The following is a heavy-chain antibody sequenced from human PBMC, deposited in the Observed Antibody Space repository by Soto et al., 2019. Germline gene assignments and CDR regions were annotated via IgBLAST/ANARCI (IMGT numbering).Heavy chain of an antibody. CDR1: GFTFSSYA. CDR3: AKKPYYYDSSGYYDTAFDI. Sequence: GGSLRLSCAASGFTFSSYAMSWVRQAPGKGLEWVSAISGSGGSTYYADSVKGRFTISRDNSKNTLYLQMNSLRAEDTAVYYCAKKPYYYDSSGYYDTAFDIWGQGTMVTVSS. D-gene: IGHD3-22*01. V-gene: IGHV3-23*01. CDR2: ISGSGGST. J-gene: IGHJ3*02.